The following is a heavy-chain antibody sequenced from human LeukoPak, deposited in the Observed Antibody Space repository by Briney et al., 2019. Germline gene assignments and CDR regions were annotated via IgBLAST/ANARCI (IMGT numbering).Heavy chain of an antibody. J-gene: IGHJ2*01. V-gene: IGHV3-13*01. D-gene: IGHD3-22*01. Sequence: GGSLRLSCAASGFTFSSYDFHWVRQASGKSLEGVSAIGAGRDTYYAGSVKGRFTISRENAKDSLYLQMNSLRADDTAVYFCAREVHDRRSVGWSLDLWGRGTLVTVSS. CDR2: IGAGRDT. CDR1: GFTFSSYD. CDR3: AREVHDRRSVGWSLDL.